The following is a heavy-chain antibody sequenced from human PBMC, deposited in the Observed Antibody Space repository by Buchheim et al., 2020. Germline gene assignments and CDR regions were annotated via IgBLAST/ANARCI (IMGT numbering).Heavy chain of an antibody. Sequence: QVQLQESGPGLVTPSETLSLSCAVSGGSISTYSWTWIRQPPGKGLEWIGCIYYGGSTNYNPYLKGRVTISVDKSKNQFSLRLTSLTAADTAVYYCARGFQGLPLDYWGHGAL. V-gene: IGHV4-59*01. J-gene: IGHJ4*01. CDR1: GGSISTYS. D-gene: IGHD4-11*01. CDR3: ARGFQGLPLDY. CDR2: IYYGGST.